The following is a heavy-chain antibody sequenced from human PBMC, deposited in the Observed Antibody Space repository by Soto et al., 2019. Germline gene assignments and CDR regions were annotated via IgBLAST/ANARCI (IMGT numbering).Heavy chain of an antibody. CDR2: INPNSADT. J-gene: IGHJ6*02. CDR3: ARAGYSSSPVYGMDV. D-gene: IGHD6-13*01. V-gene: IGHV1-2*02. CDR1: GYTFTGYY. Sequence: ASVQVSCKASGYTFTGYYMHCVRQAPGQGLEWMGWINPNSADTDYAQTFQGRVTMTRDTSISTAYMEMSSLRSDDTAVYYCARAGYSSSPVYGMDVWGQGTTVTVSS.